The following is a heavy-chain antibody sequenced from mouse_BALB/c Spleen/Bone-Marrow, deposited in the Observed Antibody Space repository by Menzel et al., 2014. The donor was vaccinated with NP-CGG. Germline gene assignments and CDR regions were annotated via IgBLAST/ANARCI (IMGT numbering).Heavy chain of an antibody. J-gene: IGHJ4*01. V-gene: IGHV1-9*01. Sequence: VQLQQSGAEQMQPGASVKISCKATGYTFSNYWIEWVKQRPGHGLEWIGAILPGNTNANYNEKFKGRATFTADTSSNTAYMQLSSLTSEDSAVYYCARGWYSMDDWGQGTSVTVSS. CDR3: ARGWYSMDD. CDR2: ILPGNTNA. CDR1: GYTFSNYW.